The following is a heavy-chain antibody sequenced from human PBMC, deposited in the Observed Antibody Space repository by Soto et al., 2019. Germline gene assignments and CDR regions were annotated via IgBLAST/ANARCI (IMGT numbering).Heavy chain of an antibody. D-gene: IGHD2-21*01. CDR1: GFTFSSYS. J-gene: IGHJ6*02. CDR3: ARTVGGGDSHTELVKPVSV. CDR2: ISSRSSYI. V-gene: IGHV3-21*01. Sequence: EVQLVESGGGLVKPGGSLRLSCAASGFTFSSYSMNWVRQAPGKGREWVSSISSRSSYIYYADSVKGRFTISRDNAKNSLYLQLNSLRAEDTAVYYCARTVGGGDSHTELVKPVSVWGQGTTVTVSS.